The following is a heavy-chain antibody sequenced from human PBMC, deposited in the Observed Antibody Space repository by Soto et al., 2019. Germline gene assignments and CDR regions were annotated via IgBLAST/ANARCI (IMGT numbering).Heavy chain of an antibody. CDR3: ARRGSGSNDDY. CDR1: GFNFSSYA. J-gene: IGHJ4*02. Sequence: EVQLLASGGGLVQPGGSLRLSCAASGFNFSSYAMRWVRQAPVKGLEWVSATSGSGGSTCYADSVKGRYTISRDNSKNTPYLQMNSLRAEDTAVYYCARRGSGSNDDYWGQGTLVSVSS. V-gene: IGHV3-23*01. D-gene: IGHD1-26*01. CDR2: TSGSGGST.